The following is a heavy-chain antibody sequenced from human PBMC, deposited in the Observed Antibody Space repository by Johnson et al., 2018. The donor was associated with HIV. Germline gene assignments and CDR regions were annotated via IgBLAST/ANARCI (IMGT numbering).Heavy chain of an antibody. V-gene: IGHV3-66*01. CDR3: AKRVPSKQLVDAFDI. D-gene: IGHD6-6*01. J-gene: IGHJ3*02. Sequence: VLLVESGGGLVQPGGSLRLSCAASGFTVSSNYMSWVRQAPGKGLEWVSVIYSGGSTYYADSVQGRFTISRDNSKNTLYLQMNSLRAEDTAVYYCAKRVPSKQLVDAFDIWGQGTMVTVSS. CDR1: GFTVSSNY. CDR2: IYSGGST.